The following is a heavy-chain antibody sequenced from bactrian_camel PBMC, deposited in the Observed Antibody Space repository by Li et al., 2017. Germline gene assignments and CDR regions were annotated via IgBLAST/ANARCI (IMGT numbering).Heavy chain of an antibody. CDR3: AAGREAGGTWYPDEYTY. CDR2: IASDGST. V-gene: IGHV3S10*01. CDR1: GYMWGRYC. J-gene: IGHJ4*01. D-gene: IGHD6*01. Sequence: VQLVESGGGSVQAGDSLRLSCSTSGYMWGRYCMGWLRQAQGHARKGVASIASDGSTNIAGSVKGRFTISRDNAKNTVYLQMNSLKPQDTAVYYCAAGREAGGTWYPDEYTYWGQGTQVTVS.